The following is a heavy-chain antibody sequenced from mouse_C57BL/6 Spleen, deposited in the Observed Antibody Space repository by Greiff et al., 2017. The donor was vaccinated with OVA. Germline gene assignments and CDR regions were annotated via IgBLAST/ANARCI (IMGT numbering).Heavy chain of an antibody. Sequence: VQLQQPGAELVKPGASVKLSCKASGYTFTSYWMHWVKQRPGQGLEWIGMIHPNSGSTNYNEKFKSKATLTVDKSSSTAYMQLSSLTSEDSAVYYCARSNEGYWDFDYWGQGTTLTVSS. J-gene: IGHJ2*01. D-gene: IGHD2-3*01. CDR3: ARSNEGYWDFDY. CDR1: GYTFTSYW. V-gene: IGHV1-64*01. CDR2: IHPNSGST.